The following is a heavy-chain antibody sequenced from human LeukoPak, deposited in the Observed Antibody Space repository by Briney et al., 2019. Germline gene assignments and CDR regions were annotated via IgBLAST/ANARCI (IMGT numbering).Heavy chain of an antibody. J-gene: IGHJ6*02. Sequence: PGGSLRLSFAASGFTFSSYGMHWVRQAPGKGLEWVAVIWYAGSNKYYADSVKGRFTISRDNSKNTLYLQMNGLRAEDTAVYYCAREALLWYYYGMDVWGQGTTVTVSS. CDR2: IWYAGSNK. CDR1: GFTFSSYG. CDR3: AREALLWYYYGMDV. D-gene: IGHD2-2*01. V-gene: IGHV3-33*01.